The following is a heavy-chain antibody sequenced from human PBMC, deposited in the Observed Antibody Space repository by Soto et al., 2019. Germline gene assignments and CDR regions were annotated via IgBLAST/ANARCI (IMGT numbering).Heavy chain of an antibody. CDR3: ARDGRAVAGTYYYYGMDV. CDR1: GGTFSSYA. CDR2: IIPIFGTA. D-gene: IGHD6-19*01. V-gene: IGHV1-69*13. Sequence: GASVKVSCKASGGTFSSYAISWVRQAPGQGLEWMGGIIPIFGTANYAQKFQGRVTITADESTSTVYMELSSLRSEDTAVYYCARDGRAVAGTYYYYGMDVWGQGTTVTVSS. J-gene: IGHJ6*02.